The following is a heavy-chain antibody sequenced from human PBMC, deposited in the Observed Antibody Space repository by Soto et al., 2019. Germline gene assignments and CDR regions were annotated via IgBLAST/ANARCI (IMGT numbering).Heavy chain of an antibody. V-gene: IGHV5-10-1*01. CDR3: ARPGFSVGGMDV. CDR1: GYSFPNYW. Sequence: PGESLKISCTASGYSFPNYWIGRVRQMPGKGLEWMGRIDPSDSYTNYSPSFQGHVTISADKSISTAYLQWSSLKASDTAMYYCARPGFSVGGMDVWGQGTTVTVSS. CDR2: IDPSDSYT. J-gene: IGHJ6*02.